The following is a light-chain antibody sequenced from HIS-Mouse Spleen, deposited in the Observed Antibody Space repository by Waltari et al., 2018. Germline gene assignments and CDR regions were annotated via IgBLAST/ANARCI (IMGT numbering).Light chain of an antibody. CDR2: AAS. J-gene: IGKJ3*01. V-gene: IGKV1-39*01. Sequence: DIQMTQSPPSLSASVGDSVPITCRASQSISSYLNWYQQKPGKAPKLLIYAASSLQSGVPSRFSGSGSGTDFTLTISSLQPEDFATYYCQQSYSTPFTFGPGTKVDIK. CDR1: QSISSY. CDR3: QQSYSTPFT.